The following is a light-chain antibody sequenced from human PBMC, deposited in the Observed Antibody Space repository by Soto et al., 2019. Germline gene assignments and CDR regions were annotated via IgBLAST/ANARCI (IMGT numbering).Light chain of an antibody. V-gene: IGKV4-1*01. CDR2: WAS. J-gene: IGKJ2*01. CDR1: QSVLYSSNNKNY. CDR3: QQYYSTPWT. Sequence: DIVMTQSPDSLAVSLGERATINCKSSQSVLYSSNNKNYLAWYQQKPGQPPKLLIYWASTRESGVPDRFSGSGSGTHFTLTISSLQAEDVAVYYCQQYYSTPWTFGQGTKLEIK.